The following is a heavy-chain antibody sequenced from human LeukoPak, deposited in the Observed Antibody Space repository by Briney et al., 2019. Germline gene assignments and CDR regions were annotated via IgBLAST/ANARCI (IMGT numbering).Heavy chain of an antibody. V-gene: IGHV4-39*07. CDR2: AYYNGNT. CDR1: GGSIDRSSYH. J-gene: IGHJ6*03. CDR3: ATNNAGGHGIYYYMDV. Sequence: SETLSLTCTVSGGSIDRSSYHWGWIRQPPGKGLEWIGTAYYNGNTYYNPSLKSRVTISVDTSKNQFSLKLSSVTAADTAVYYCATNNAGGHGIYYYMDVWGKGTTVTVSS. D-gene: IGHD1/OR15-1a*01.